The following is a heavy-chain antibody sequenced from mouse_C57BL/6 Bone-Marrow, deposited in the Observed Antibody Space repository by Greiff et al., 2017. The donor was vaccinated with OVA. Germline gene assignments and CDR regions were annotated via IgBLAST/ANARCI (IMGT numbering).Heavy chain of an antibody. V-gene: IGHV1-50*01. J-gene: IGHJ4*01. CDR1: GYTFTSYW. Sequence: VKLQQSGAELVKPGASVKLSCKASGYTFTSYWMQWVKQRPGQGLEWIGEIDPSDSYTNYNQKFKGKATLTVDTSSSTAYMQLSSLTSEDSAVYYCARDYGSGYYAMDYWGQGTSVTVSS. CDR3: ARDYGSGYYAMDY. CDR2: IDPSDSYT. D-gene: IGHD1-1*01.